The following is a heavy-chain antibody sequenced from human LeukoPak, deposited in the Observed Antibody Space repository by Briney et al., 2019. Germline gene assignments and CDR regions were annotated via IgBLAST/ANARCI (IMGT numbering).Heavy chain of an antibody. D-gene: IGHD2/OR15-2a*01. V-gene: IGHV4-34*01. CDR1: GGSFSGYY. CDR2: INHSGST. Sequence: PSETLSLTCAVYGGSFSGYYWSWIRQPPGKGLEWIGEINHSGSTNYNPSLKSRVTISVDTSKNQFSLKLSSVTAADTAVYYCARVGNRGGDYWGQGTLVTVSS. J-gene: IGHJ4*02. CDR3: ARVGNRGGDY.